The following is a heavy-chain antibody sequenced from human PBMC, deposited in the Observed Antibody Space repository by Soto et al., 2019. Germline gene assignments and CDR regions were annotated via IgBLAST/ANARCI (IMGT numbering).Heavy chain of an antibody. J-gene: IGHJ4*02. CDR3: AKDQRGYSGYGVLNY. CDR2: ISYDGSNK. Sequence: GGSLRLSCAASGFTFSSYGMHWVRQAPGKGLEWVAVISYDGSNKYYADSVKGRFTISRDNSKNTLYLQMNSLRAEDTAVYYCAKDQRGYSGYGVLNYWGQGTLVTVSS. CDR1: GFTFSSYG. D-gene: IGHD5-12*01. V-gene: IGHV3-30*18.